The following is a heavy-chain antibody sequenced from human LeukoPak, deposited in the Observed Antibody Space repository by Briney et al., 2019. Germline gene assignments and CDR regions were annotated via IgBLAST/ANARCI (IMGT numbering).Heavy chain of an antibody. CDR3: ARHEGYSSSARVY. Sequence: GESLRISCKGSGYSFTSYWISWVRRMPGKGLEWMGRIDPSDAYTNYGPSFQGHVTISSDKSIKTAYLQWSSLKASDTAMYYCARHEGYSSSARVYWGQGTLVTVSS. V-gene: IGHV5-10-1*01. CDR1: GYSFTSYW. CDR2: IDPSDAYT. D-gene: IGHD6-13*01. J-gene: IGHJ4*02.